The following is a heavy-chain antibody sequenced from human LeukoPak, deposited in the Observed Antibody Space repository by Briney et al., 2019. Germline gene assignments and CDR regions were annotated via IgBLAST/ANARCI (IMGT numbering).Heavy chain of an antibody. J-gene: IGHJ6*03. CDR3: ASLGLWFGEQVRHYYYYMDV. D-gene: IGHD3-10*01. Sequence: GASVKVSCKASGYTFTGYYMHWVRQAPGQGLEWMGWINPNSGGTNYAQKFQGRVTMTRDTSISTAYMELSRLRSDDTAVYYCASLGLWFGEQVRHYYYYMDVWGKGTTVTISS. CDR1: GYTFTGYY. V-gene: IGHV1-2*02. CDR2: INPNSGGT.